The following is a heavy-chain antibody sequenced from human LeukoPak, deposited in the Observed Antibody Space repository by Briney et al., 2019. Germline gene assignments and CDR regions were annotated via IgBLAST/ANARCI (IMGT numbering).Heavy chain of an antibody. V-gene: IGHV3-73*01. CDR2: IRSRANNYAT. CDR3: TRIGAEYFSFGMDV. Sequence: GGSLRLSCAASGFTFSSSAMHWVRQASGKGLEWVGRIRSRANNYATAYDASLKVRFTISRDDSKNTAYLQMNSVKAEDTAVYYCTRIGAEYFSFGMDVWGQGTTVTVSS. J-gene: IGHJ6*02. CDR1: GFTFSSSA. D-gene: IGHD1-26*01.